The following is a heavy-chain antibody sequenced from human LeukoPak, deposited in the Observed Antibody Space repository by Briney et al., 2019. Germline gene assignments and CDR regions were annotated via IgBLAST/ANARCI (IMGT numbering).Heavy chain of an antibody. Sequence: GGSLRLSCAASGFTFSSYSMNWARQAPGKGLEWVAAVSYDGGSECYADSVKGRFAVSRDNSKNTLYLQMRSLRPEDTAVYYCASNFYDVGGYYYRTPVQYWGQGTPVTVSS. D-gene: IGHD3-22*01. J-gene: IGHJ4*02. CDR1: GFTFSSYS. CDR2: VSYDGGSE. CDR3: ASNFYDVGGYYYRTPVQY. V-gene: IGHV3-30*09.